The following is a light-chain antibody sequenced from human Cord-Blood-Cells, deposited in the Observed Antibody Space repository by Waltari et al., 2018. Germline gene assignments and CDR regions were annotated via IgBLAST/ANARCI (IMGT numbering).Light chain of an antibody. CDR2: WAS. CDR3: QQYYSTPLT. V-gene: IGKV4-1*01. CDR1: QSVLYSSNNKNY. J-gene: IGKJ4*01. Sequence: DIVMTQSPDSLAVSLGERATIHCKSSQSVLYSSNNKNYLAWYQHQPGQPPKLLIYWASTRESGVPDRFSGSGSGTDFTLTISSLQAEDVAVYYCQQYYSTPLTFGGGTKVEIK.